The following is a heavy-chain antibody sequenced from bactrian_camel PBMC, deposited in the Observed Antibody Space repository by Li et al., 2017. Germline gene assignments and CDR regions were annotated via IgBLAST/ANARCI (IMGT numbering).Heavy chain of an antibody. V-gene: IGHV3S42*01. Sequence: VQLVESGGGSVQAGETLRLSCVASGYTYSSSCMGWFRQAPGKEREAVATIDSDGSTSYADSVKGRFTISQDNAKNTLYLQMNSLKPEDTAMYYCVRDGAIYYLGDYSLAYWGQGTQVTVS. CDR3: VRDGAIYYLGDYSLAY. J-gene: IGHJ4*01. CDR2: IDSDGST. CDR1: GYTYSSSC. D-gene: IGHD4*01.